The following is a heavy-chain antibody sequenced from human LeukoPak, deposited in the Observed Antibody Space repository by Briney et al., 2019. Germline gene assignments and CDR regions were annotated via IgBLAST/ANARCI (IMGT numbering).Heavy chain of an antibody. J-gene: IGHJ3*02. D-gene: IGHD1-1*01. V-gene: IGHV4-59*01. Sequence: SSETLSLTCTVSGGSISGYYWGWIRQPPGEGLEWIGYVYYSGSTTYNPSLKSRVTISVDTSKNQFSLRLSSVTAADTAVYYCARDSYNSGPAFDIWGQGTMVTVSS. CDR3: ARDSYNSGPAFDI. CDR2: VYYSGST. CDR1: GGSISGYY.